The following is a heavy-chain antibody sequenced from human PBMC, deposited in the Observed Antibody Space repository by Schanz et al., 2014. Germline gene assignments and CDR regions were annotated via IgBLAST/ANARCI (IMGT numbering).Heavy chain of an antibody. J-gene: IGHJ3*02. CDR1: GFTFSDHH. V-gene: IGHV3-11*01. CDR3: ARENLNWEAFDI. CDR2: ISRDGTTS. Sequence: VQVVESGGGLVQPGGSLRLSCAASGFTFSDHHMDWVRQAPGKGLEWLSYISRDGTTSYYADSVKGRFTISRDNAKNSLYLEMTSLRGEDTAVYYCARENLNWEAFDIWGQGTVVTVSS. D-gene: IGHD7-27*01.